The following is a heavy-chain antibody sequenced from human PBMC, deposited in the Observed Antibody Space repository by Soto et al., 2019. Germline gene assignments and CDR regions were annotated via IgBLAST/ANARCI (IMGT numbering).Heavy chain of an antibody. CDR2: IWYDGSNK. J-gene: IGHJ4*02. D-gene: IGHD2-21*02. Sequence: QVQLVESGGGVVQPGRSLRLSCAASGFTFSSYGMHWVRQAPGKGLEWMAVIWYDGSNKYYGDSVKGRFTISRDNSKNTLYLQMNSLRAEDTAVYYCARYGGHSLGYWGQGALVTVSS. V-gene: IGHV3-33*01. CDR3: ARYGGHSLGY. CDR1: GFTFSSYG.